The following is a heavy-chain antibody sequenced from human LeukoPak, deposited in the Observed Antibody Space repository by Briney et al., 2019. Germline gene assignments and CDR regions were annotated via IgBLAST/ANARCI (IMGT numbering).Heavy chain of an antibody. D-gene: IGHD2-2*02. V-gene: IGHV3-48*03. CDR3: ARVGYCSSTSCYIYAMDV. Sequence: GGSLRLSCAASGFHFSSYEMHWVRPPPGKGLEWVSYIINSGSKIYYADPVKGRFTSSRDNAKNSLYLQMNSPRAEDTAVYYCARVGYCSSTSCYIYAMDVWGKGTTVTVSS. CDR1: GFHFSSYE. CDR2: IINSGSKI. J-gene: IGHJ6*04.